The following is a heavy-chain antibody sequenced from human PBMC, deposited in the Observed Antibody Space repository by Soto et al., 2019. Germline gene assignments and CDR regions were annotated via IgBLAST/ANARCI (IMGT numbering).Heavy chain of an antibody. Sequence: SLRVSCAASEFTIVDYAISWVRQAPGKGRAWVGFIRSKAYGGTTEYAASVKGRFTISRDDSKSIAYLQMNSLKTEDTAVYYCTRDGYTRSWHRGAFDSWGQGTLVTVSS. CDR1: EFTIVDYA. D-gene: IGHD6-13*01. CDR3: TRDGYTRSWHRGAFDS. J-gene: IGHJ5*01. CDR2: IRSKAYGGTT. V-gene: IGHV3-49*04.